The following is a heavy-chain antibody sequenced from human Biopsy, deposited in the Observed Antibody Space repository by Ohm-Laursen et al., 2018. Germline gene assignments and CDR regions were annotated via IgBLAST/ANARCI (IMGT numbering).Heavy chain of an antibody. Sequence: TLSLTCAINGESSSGYFWNWIRQPPGKGLEWIGEINQSGSTKYNPSLKRRATLSADSSNSQFSLRLTSVTAADTAIYYCARGSGYFKLDVWGQGTTVTVSS. J-gene: IGHJ6*02. CDR2: INQSGST. CDR3: ARGSGYFKLDV. V-gene: IGHV4-34*01. D-gene: IGHD5-12*01. CDR1: GESSSGYF.